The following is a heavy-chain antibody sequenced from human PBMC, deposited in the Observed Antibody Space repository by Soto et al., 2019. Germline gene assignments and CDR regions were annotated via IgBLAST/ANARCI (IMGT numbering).Heavy chain of an antibody. CDR3: TRDEVGRHDAFDI. V-gene: IGHV3-49*03. CDR1: GFTFGDYA. D-gene: IGHD1-1*01. Sequence: GGSLRLSCTASGFTFGDYAMSWFRQAPGKGLEWVGFIRSKAYGGTTEYAASVKGRFTISRDDSKSIAYLQMNSLKTEDTAVYYCTRDEVGRHDAFDIWGQGTMVTVSS. CDR2: IRSKAYGGTT. J-gene: IGHJ3*02.